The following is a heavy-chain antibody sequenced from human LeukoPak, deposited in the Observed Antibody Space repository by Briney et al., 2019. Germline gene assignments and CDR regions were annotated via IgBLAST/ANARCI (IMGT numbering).Heavy chain of an antibody. V-gene: IGHV1-2*04. CDR2: INPNSGGT. Sequence: GASVKVSCKASGYTFTGYYMHWVRQAPGQGLEWMGWINPNSGGTNYAQKFQGWVTMTRDTSISTAYMELSRLRSDDTAVYYCAREYYYDKGLGYWSQGTLVTVSS. CDR3: AREYYYDKGLGY. J-gene: IGHJ4*02. D-gene: IGHD3-22*01. CDR1: GYTFTGYY.